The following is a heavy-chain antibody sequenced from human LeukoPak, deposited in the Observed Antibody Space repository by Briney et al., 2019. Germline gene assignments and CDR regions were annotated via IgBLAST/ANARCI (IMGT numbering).Heavy chain of an antibody. J-gene: IGHJ4*01. CDR3: ARDFRRDCGVDCYPFDY. V-gene: IGHV3-21*01. Sequence: GGSLRLSCAASGFTLSSYSMNWVRQAPGKGVERVSSISSSSCYIYYAHSVKGQFTISRDNAKNSLYLRMNSLRAEDTAVYYCARDFRRDCGVDCYPFDYWGHGNLVTASS. CDR1: GFTLSSYS. D-gene: IGHD2-21*02. CDR2: ISSSSCYI.